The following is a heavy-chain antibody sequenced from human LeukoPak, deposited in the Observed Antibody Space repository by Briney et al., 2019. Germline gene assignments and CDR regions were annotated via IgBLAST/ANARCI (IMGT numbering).Heavy chain of an antibody. D-gene: IGHD1-20*01. Sequence: GGSLRLSCAASGFTFSSYWMHWVRQAPGKGLVWVSHIDSDGGSTTYAASVKGRFTISRDNAKNTLYLRMNSLRAEDTAVHYCARARINWNDVQSAFDIWGQGTMVTVSS. V-gene: IGHV3-74*01. CDR1: GFTFSSYW. J-gene: IGHJ3*02. CDR3: ARARINWNDVQSAFDI. CDR2: IDSDGGST.